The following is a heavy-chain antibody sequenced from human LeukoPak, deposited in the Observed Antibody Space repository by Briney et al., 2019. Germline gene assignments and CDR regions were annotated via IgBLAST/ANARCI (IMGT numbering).Heavy chain of an antibody. D-gene: IGHD3-10*01. Sequence: SETLSLTCTVSVGSLRSYYWSWIRQPPGKGLEWIGYIYYSGSTNYNPSLKSRVTISVDTSKNQFSLKLSSVTAADTAVYYCAMAYYYGSGSYSPPYYFDYWGQGTLVTVSS. CDR1: VGSLRSYY. J-gene: IGHJ4*02. CDR3: AMAYYYGSGSYSPPYYFDY. CDR2: IYYSGST. V-gene: IGHV4-59*01.